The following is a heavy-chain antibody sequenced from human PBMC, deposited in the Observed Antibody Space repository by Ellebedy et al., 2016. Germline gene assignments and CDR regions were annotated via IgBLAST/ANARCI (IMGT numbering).Heavy chain of an antibody. CDR3: ATGSGWRGGDF. CDR2: ISYDGSNK. Sequence: GESLKISCAASGFTFSSYGMHWVRQAPGKRLEWVAVISYDGSNKYYADSVKGRFTISRDNSKNTLYLQMNSLRAEDTAVYYCATGSGWRGGDFWGQGTLVTVSS. V-gene: IGHV3-30*03. D-gene: IGHD6-19*01. CDR1: GFTFSSYG. J-gene: IGHJ4*02.